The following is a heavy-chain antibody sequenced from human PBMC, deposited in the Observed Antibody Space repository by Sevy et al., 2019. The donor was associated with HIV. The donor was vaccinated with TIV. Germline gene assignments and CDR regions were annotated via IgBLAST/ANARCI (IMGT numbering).Heavy chain of an antibody. CDR1: GYTFTGYY. J-gene: IGHJ3*02. D-gene: IGHD3-9*01. Sequence: ASVKVSCKASGYTFTGYYMQWVRQAPGQGLEWMGWINPNSGGTNYAQTFQGRITMTRETSISTAYLELNRLRSDDTAVYYCARDPNDILNEHAFDIWGQGTVVTVSS. CDR3: ARDPNDILNEHAFDI. CDR2: INPNSGGT. V-gene: IGHV1-2*02.